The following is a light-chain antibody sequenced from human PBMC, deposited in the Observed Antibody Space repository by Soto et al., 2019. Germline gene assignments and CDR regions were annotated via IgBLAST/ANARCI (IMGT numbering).Light chain of an antibody. CDR3: QLYGGSHMFS. CDR2: AAS. Sequence: EIVLTQSPGTLSLSPGEGGTLSYRASQSISSSYLAWYQQKPGQSPRLLIYAASSRATGIPDRFSGSGSGTDFTLTISRLEPEDFAVYYCQLYGGSHMFSFGQGTKLAIK. V-gene: IGKV3-20*01. J-gene: IGKJ2*01. CDR1: QSISSSY.